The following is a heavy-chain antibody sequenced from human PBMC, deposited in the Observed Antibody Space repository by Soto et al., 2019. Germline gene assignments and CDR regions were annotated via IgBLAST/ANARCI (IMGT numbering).Heavy chain of an antibody. V-gene: IGHV3-30-3*01. CDR2: ISYDGSSQ. CDR1: GFSFNRHG. J-gene: IGHJ6*02. Sequence: GGSLRLSXEASGFSFNRHGIHWVRQAPGKGLEWLAVISYDGSSQDYADSVKGRFSISRDNSKNTVYLQMNSLRAEDTAVYYCARDRSSTYYYYGMDLWGQGTTVTVSS. CDR3: ARDRSSTYYYYGMDL. D-gene: IGHD6-19*01.